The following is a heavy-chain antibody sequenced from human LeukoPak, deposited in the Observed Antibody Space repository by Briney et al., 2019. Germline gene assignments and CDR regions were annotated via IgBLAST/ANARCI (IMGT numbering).Heavy chain of an antibody. CDR1: GGSISNNDYF. CDR3: ARRVPGRSGNWFDP. D-gene: IGHD2-2*01. Sequence: PSETLSLTCTVSGGSISNNDYFWGWNRQPQGKGLEWIGSMNYGGSTHDNPSLKSRVTISVDTSKNQVSLKLSSATAADTAVYYCARRVPGRSGNWFDPWGQGTLATVSS. V-gene: IGHV4-39*01. J-gene: IGHJ5*02. CDR2: MNYGGST.